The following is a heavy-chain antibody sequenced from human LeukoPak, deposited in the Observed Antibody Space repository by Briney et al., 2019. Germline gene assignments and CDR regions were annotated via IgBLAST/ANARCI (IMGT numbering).Heavy chain of an antibody. CDR2: VYHSGST. CDR1: GYSITSGYY. CDR3: ARDSDGAYDLVDY. J-gene: IGHJ4*02. D-gene: IGHD4-17*01. Sequence: SETLSLTCAVSGYSITSGYYWGWIRQPPGKGLEWIGSVYHSGSTYYNPSLKSRVTMSVDTSKNQFSLKLNCVTAADTAVYYCARDSDGAYDLVDYWGQGTLVTVSS. V-gene: IGHV4-38-2*02.